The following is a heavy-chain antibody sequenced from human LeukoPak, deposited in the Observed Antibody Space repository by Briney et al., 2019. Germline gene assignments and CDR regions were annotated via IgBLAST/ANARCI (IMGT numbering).Heavy chain of an antibody. V-gene: IGHV4-34*01. D-gene: IGHD3-22*01. Sequence: PSETLSLTCAVYGGSFSGYYWSWLRQPPGKGLEWIGEISHSGSTNYNPSLKSRVTISVDTSKNQLSLKLSSVTAADTAVYYCARGPTYYYDSSGYYGAWGQGTLVTVSS. CDR3: ARGPTYYYDSSGYYGA. CDR1: GGSFSGYY. CDR2: ISHSGST. J-gene: IGHJ4*02.